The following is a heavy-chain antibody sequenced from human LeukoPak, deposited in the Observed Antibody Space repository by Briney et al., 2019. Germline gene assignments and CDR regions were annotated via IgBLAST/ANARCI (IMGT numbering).Heavy chain of an antibody. CDR1: GFTFGGYG. CDR3: TRYNNDHFDY. V-gene: IGHV3-33*01. D-gene: IGHD1-14*01. Sequence: GGSLRLSCAGSGFTFGGYGMHWFRQTPGKGLEWVAVIAYDGSRAFYADSVKSRFTISRDNSKNKMSVQMDDLRAEDTAVYYCTRYNNDHFDYWGQGTLVTVS. J-gene: IGHJ4*02. CDR2: IAYDGSRA.